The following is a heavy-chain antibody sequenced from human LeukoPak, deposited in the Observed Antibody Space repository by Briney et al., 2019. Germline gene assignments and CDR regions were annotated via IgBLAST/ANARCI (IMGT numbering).Heavy chain of an antibody. CDR2: INHSGST. CDR3: ARGWGRLSSSSFDY. V-gene: IGHV4-34*01. J-gene: IGHJ4*02. Sequence: SETLSLTCAVYGGSFSGYYWSWNRQPPGKGLEWIGEINHSGSTNYNPSLKSRVTISVDTSKNQFSLKLSSVTAADTAVYYCARGWGRLSSSSFDYWGQGTLVTVSS. D-gene: IGHD6-6*01. CDR1: GGSFSGYY.